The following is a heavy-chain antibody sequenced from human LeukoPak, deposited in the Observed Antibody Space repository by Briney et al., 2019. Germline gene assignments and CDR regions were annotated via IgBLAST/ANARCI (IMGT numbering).Heavy chain of an antibody. D-gene: IGHD3-22*01. J-gene: IGHJ3*02. CDR1: GFTVSSNY. CDR2: IYSGGST. Sequence: TGGSLRLSCAASGFTVSSNYMSWVRQAPGKGLEWVSVIYSGGSTYYADSVKGRFTISRDNSKNTLYLQMNSLRAEDTAVYYCAIDRRPHYYDRRDAFDIWGQGTMVTVSS. CDR3: AIDRRPHYYDRRDAFDI. V-gene: IGHV3-66*01.